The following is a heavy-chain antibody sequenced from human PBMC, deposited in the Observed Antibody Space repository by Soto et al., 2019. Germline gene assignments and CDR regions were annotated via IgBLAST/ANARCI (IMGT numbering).Heavy chain of an antibody. CDR3: AKNITSRYDY. Sequence: QVQLVQSGAELKKPGASVKVSCKASGYTFNNYGIGWVRQAPGQGLEWMGWISVYNGYANYAQKFQGRIIMTADTSTSTAYMELRSLRSDDTAIYYCAKNITSRYDYWGQGSLVTVSS. D-gene: IGHD2-2*01. J-gene: IGHJ4*02. CDR2: ISVYNGYA. V-gene: IGHV1-18*01. CDR1: GYTFNNYG.